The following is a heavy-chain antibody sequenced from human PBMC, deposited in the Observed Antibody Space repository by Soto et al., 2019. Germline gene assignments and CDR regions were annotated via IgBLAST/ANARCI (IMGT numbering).Heavy chain of an antibody. D-gene: IGHD3-16*01. CDR1: GYTFTSYD. V-gene: IGHV1-8*01. CDR3: ARGPRYMITLGGGWFDP. CDR2: MNPNSGNT. Sequence: ASVKVSFKASGYTFTSYDINWVRQATGQGLEWMGWMNPNSGNTGYAQKFQGRVTMTRNTSISTAYMELSSLRSEDTAVYYCARGPRYMITLGGGWFDPWGQGTLVTVSS. J-gene: IGHJ5*02.